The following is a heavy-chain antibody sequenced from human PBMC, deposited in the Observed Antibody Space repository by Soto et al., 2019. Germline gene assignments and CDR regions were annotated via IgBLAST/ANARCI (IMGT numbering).Heavy chain of an antibody. CDR2: IKPDGSEQ. CDR1: EFTFDKYY. J-gene: IGHJ6*02. V-gene: IGHV3-7*01. D-gene: IGHD1-20*01. CDR3: ARVNLNYYYGFDV. Sequence: EVQLVESGGGLVQPGGSLRLSCAASEFTFDKYYMTWVRQAPGKGPEWVANIKPDGSEQYYVDSVKGRFTISRDNANNSLYLQMNSLRAEETAVYFCARVNLNYYYGFDVWGQWTTVTVSS.